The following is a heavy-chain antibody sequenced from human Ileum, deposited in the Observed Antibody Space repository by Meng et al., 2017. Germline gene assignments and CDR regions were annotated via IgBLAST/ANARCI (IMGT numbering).Heavy chain of an antibody. CDR1: GFTFSSFE. CDR3: ARSARDVLFFDY. CDR2: ISRSGGPV. J-gene: IGHJ4*02. V-gene: IGHV3-48*03. Sequence: GGSLRLSCAASGFTFSSFEMNWVRQAPGKGLEWVAYISRSGGPVVYADSVKGRFTISRDNANYSLYLQMNSLRAEDTAIYYCARSARDVLFFDYWGQGSLVTFAS. D-gene: IGHD2-8*01.